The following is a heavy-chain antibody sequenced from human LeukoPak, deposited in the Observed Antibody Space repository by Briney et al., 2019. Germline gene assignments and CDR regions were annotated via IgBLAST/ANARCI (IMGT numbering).Heavy chain of an antibody. CDR2: TVSEIDGGTK. Sequence: GGSLRLSCAASGFTFNYAWMRWVRQVPGKGLEWVGQTVSEIDGGTKDYGTAVIGRFTISRDDSKSTLYLQMNSLNIGDTAVYYCTTDEDWNYARKDVWGQGATVIVSS. CDR1: GFTFNYAW. V-gene: IGHV3-15*04. J-gene: IGHJ6*02. CDR3: TTDEDWNYARKDV. D-gene: IGHD1-7*01.